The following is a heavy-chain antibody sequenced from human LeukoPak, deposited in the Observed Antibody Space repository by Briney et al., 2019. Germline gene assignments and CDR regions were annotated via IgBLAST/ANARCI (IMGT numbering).Heavy chain of an antibody. V-gene: IGHV4-59*08. CDR3: ARSYSRSWVFDY. J-gene: IGHJ4*02. CDR1: GASIRSDY. Sequence: SETLSLTCSVSGASIRSDYWSWIRQPPGKGLEWIGYISYTESADYSPSLKSRVTILVDTSKNQFSLKLTSVTAADTAVYYCARSYSRSWVFDYWGQGILVTVSS. D-gene: IGHD6-6*01. CDR2: ISYTESA.